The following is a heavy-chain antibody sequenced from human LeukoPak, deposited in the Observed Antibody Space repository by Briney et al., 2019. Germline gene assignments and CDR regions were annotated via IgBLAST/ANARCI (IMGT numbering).Heavy chain of an antibody. D-gene: IGHD6-19*01. Sequence: PGRSLRLSCAASGFTFNSYGMHWVRQTPGKGLEWVAVISYDGGNKYYADSVKGRFTISRDNSKNTLYLQMNSLRAEDTAVYYCASGASSAWYYFDYWGQGTLSPSPQ. CDR3: ASGASSAWYYFDY. J-gene: IGHJ4*02. CDR2: ISYDGGNK. V-gene: IGHV3-30*03. CDR1: GFTFNSYG.